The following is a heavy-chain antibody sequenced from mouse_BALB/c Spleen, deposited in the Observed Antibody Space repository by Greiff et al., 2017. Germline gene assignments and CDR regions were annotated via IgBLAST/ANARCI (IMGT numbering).Heavy chain of an antibody. V-gene: IGHV1S81*02. CDR1: GYTFTSYY. Sequence: VQLQQSGAELVQPGASVKLSCKASGYTFTSYYMYWVKQRPGQGLEWIGEINPSNGGTNFNEKFKSKATLTVDKSSSTAYMQLSSLTSEDSAVYYCTRGTVRWYFDVWGAGTTVTVSS. J-gene: IGHJ1*01. CDR2: INPSNGGT. D-gene: IGHD1-1*01. CDR3: TRGTVRWYFDV.